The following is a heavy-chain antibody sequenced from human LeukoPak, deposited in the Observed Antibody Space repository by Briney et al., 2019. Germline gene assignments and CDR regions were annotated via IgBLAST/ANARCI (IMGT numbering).Heavy chain of an antibody. CDR2: ISSSGSTI. CDR1: GFTFSSCE. V-gene: IGHV3-48*03. D-gene: IGHD4-17*01. J-gene: IGHJ4*02. Sequence: TGGSLRLSCAASGFTFSSCEMNWVRQAPGKGLEWVSYISSSGSTIYYADSVKGRFTISRDNAKNSLYLQMNSLRAEDTAVYYCARRLRRNYFDYWGQGTLVTVSS. CDR3: ARRLRRNYFDY.